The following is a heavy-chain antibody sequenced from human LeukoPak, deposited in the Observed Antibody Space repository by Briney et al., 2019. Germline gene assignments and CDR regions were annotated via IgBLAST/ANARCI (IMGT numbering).Heavy chain of an antibody. D-gene: IGHD3-3*01. J-gene: IGHJ4*02. Sequence: PSETLSPTCAVSGYSISSGYYWGWIRQPPGKGLEWIGTIYHSGTTYYNPSLKSRVTISVDTSKNQFSLKLSSVTAADTAVYYCAREQIFGVVIYFDYWGQGTLVTVSS. CDR1: GYSISSGYY. CDR3: AREQIFGVVIYFDY. CDR2: IYHSGTT. V-gene: IGHV4-38-2*02.